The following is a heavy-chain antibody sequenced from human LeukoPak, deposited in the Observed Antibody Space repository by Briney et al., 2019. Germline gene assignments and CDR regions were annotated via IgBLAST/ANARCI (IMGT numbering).Heavy chain of an antibody. V-gene: IGHV1-18*01. CDR3: ARGGTRPKPYYDFWSGPQTYDAFDI. Sequence: ASVKVSCKASGYTFTSYGISWVRQAPGQGLEWMGWISAYNGYTNYAQKLQGRVTMTTDTSTSTAYMELRSLRSDDTAVYYCARGGTRPKPYYDFWSGPQTYDAFDIWGQGTMVTVSS. D-gene: IGHD3-3*01. CDR2: ISAYNGYT. CDR1: GYTFTSYG. J-gene: IGHJ3*02.